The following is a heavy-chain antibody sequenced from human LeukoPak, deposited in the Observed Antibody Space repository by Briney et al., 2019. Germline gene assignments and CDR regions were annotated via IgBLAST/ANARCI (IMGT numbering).Heavy chain of an antibody. D-gene: IGHD3-10*01. CDR1: GFTLSSYG. CDR2: ISYDGSNK. J-gene: IGHJ4*02. V-gene: IGHV3-30*18. Sequence: PGRSLILSCAASGFTLSSYGMHWVRQAPGKGLEWVAVISYDGSNKYYADSVKGRFTISRDNSKNTLYLQMNSLRAEDTAVYYCAKDDARQDYYGSGSYDYWGQGTLVTVSS. CDR3: AKDDARQDYYGSGSYDY.